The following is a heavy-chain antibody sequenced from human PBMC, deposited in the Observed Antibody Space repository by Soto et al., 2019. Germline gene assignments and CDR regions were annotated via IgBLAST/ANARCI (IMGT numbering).Heavy chain of an antibody. CDR3: ARGDVFDL. J-gene: IGHJ3*01. CDR1: GDSISGYY. V-gene: IGHV4-4*07. CDR2: IYSSGNA. Sequence: QVQLQESGPGLVKPSETVSLICTVSGDSISGYYWSWIRQPAGKGLEWIGRIYSSGNANYNPSLKSRVRMSVDMSKNQFYLKVTSVTAADTAMYYCARGDVFDLWGQGTKVTVSS.